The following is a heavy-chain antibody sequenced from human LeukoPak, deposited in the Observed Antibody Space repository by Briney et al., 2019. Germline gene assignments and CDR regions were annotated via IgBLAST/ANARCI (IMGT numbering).Heavy chain of an antibody. V-gene: IGHV3-53*01. J-gene: IGHJ2*01. CDR3: ATTYYDSSGYLDWYFDL. D-gene: IGHD3-22*01. CDR1: GFTVSSNY. CDR2: IYSGGST. Sequence: GGSLGLSCAASGFTVSSNYMSWVRQAPGKGLEWVSIIYSGGSTYYADSVKGRFTISRDNSENTLCLQMSSLRAEDTAVYYCATTYYDSSGYLDWYFDLWGRGTLVTVSS.